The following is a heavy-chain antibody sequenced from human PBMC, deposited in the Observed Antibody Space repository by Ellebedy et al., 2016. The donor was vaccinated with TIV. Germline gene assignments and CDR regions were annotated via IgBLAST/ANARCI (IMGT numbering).Heavy chain of an antibody. Sequence: GESLKISCAASGFTFSSYAMSWVRQAPGKGPEWVSYISYSGDLMYYADSVKGRFTTSRDNAENSLYLQMNSLRAEDTAVYFCARLGVIAAAGASDYWGQGTLVTVSS. J-gene: IGHJ4*02. CDR1: GFTFSSYA. CDR3: ARLGVIAAAGASDY. CDR2: ISYSGDLM. V-gene: IGHV3-21*04. D-gene: IGHD6-13*01.